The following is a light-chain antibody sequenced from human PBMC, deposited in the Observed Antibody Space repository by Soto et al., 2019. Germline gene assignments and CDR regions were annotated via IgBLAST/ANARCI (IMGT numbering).Light chain of an antibody. CDR2: GAS. V-gene: IGKV3D-15*01. J-gene: IGKJ4*01. CDR1: QSVSNN. CDR3: QQYNYWPPLT. Sequence: EIVMTQSPATLSVSPGERATLSCRASQSVSNNLAWYQQKPCQAPRLLIYGASNRATGIPARFSGSGSGTEFPLTISSLQSEDFAVYYCQQYNYWPPLTFGGGTKVEIK.